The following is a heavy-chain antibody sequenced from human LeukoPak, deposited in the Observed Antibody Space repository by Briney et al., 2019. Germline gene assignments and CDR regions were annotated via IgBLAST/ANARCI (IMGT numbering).Heavy chain of an antibody. V-gene: IGHV4-4*07. Sequence: SETLSLTCTVSGASISSYYWSWIRQPAGKGLEWIGRVYSSGSTNYNPSLKSRVTMSEDTSTNQLSLKLRSVTAADTAVYHCARDQDGYNWFDSWGQGTQVTVST. CDR1: GASISSYY. CDR3: ARDQDGYNWFDS. CDR2: VYSSGST. J-gene: IGHJ5*01.